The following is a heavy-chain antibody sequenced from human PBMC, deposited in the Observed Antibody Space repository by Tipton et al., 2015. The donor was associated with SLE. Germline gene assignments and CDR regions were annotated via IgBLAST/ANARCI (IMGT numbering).Heavy chain of an antibody. D-gene: IGHD1-1*01. CDR3: AREENWNERI. V-gene: IGHV3-30*04. CDR1: GFTFSSYA. Sequence: SLRLSCVTSGFTFSSYALHWVRQAPGKGLEWVAVISYDGSNKYYADSVKGRFTVSRDNAKSTLYLQMNSLRAEDTAVYYCAREENWNERIWGQGTMVTVSS. J-gene: IGHJ3*02. CDR2: ISYDGSNK.